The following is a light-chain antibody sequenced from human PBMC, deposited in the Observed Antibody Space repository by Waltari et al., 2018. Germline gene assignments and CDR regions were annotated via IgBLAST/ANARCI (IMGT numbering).Light chain of an antibody. Sequence: DIQLTQSPSFLSASVGDRVTITCRASQGIGSYLAWYQQKPGKAPKLLIYAASTLKSGVPSRFSGSGSGTEFTLTISSLQPEDFATYYCQQLNSYPHTFGRGTKLEIK. CDR3: QQLNSYPHT. CDR1: QGIGSY. J-gene: IGKJ2*01. V-gene: IGKV1-9*01. CDR2: AAS.